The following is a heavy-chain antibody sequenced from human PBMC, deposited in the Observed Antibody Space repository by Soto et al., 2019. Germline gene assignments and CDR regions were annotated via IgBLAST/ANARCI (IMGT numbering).Heavy chain of an antibody. Sequence: GGSLRLSCAASGFTFNSYPLHWVRQAPGKGLEWVAVISYDGRNDYYGDSVRGRFTISRDNSKNMVYLQMNSLTPEDTAVYHCARDPYFDYWGQGTLVTVSS. V-gene: IGHV3-30*04. CDR3: ARDPYFDY. J-gene: IGHJ4*02. CDR2: ISYDGRND. CDR1: GFTFNSYP.